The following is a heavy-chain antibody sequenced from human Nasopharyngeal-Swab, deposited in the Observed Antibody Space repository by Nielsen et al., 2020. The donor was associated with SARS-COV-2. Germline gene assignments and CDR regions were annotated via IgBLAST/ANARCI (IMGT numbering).Heavy chain of an antibody. J-gene: IGHJ6*02. CDR1: GFSITYRF. D-gene: IGHD2-8*01. Sequence: SVKVSCKASGFSITYRFLHWMRQAPGQALEWMGWITPFNGNAKYAQKFQGRVSITRDGSRTTASLELSSLRPDDTAMYFCASGQCINGVCNPTDGLDVWGPGTSVTVS. V-gene: IGHV1-45*02. CDR3: ASGQCINGVCNPTDGLDV. CDR2: ITPFNGNA.